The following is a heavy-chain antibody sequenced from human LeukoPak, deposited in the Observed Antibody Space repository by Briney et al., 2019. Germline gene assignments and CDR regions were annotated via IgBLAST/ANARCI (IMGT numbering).Heavy chain of an antibody. V-gene: IGHV4-39*01. D-gene: IGHD3-22*01. CDR3: ARRDSSGYYYFDY. CDR2: IYYSGST. Sequence: SETLSLTCTVSGGSISSSSYYWVWIRQPPGKALEWSGSIYYSGSTYYNPSLKSRVTISVDTSKNQFSLKLSSVTAADTAVYYCARRDSSGYYYFDYWGQGTLVTVSS. J-gene: IGHJ4*02. CDR1: GGSISSSSYY.